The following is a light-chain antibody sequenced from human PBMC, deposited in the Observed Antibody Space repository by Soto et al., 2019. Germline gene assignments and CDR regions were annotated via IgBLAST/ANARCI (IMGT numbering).Light chain of an antibody. Sequence: EIVLTQSPATLSLSPGERATLSCRASQSVSSYLAWYQQKPGQAPRLLIYDASNRATGIPSRFSGSGSGTDFTLTISSLAPEDFAVYYCQQRSNWPPGLTFGGGNKVEIK. CDR2: DAS. V-gene: IGKV3-11*01. J-gene: IGKJ4*01. CDR1: QSVSSY. CDR3: QQRSNWPPGLT.